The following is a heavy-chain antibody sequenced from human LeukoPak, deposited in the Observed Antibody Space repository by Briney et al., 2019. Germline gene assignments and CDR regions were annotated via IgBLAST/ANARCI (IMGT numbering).Heavy chain of an antibody. J-gene: IGHJ4*02. CDR3: ARGYCSGGGCYHIDY. Sequence: GASVKVSCKASGYTFTGYFMHWVRQASGQGLEWMGWINPNSGGTNYAQKFQGRVTMTRDTSISTAYMELSRLRSDDTAVYYCARGYCSGGGCYHIDYWGQGTLVTVSS. V-gene: IGHV1-2*02. CDR2: INPNSGGT. CDR1: GYTFTGYF. D-gene: IGHD2-15*01.